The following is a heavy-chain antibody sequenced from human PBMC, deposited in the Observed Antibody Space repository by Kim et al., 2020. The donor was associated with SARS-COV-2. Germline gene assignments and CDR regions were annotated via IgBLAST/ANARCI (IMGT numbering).Heavy chain of an antibody. CDR1: GFTFGDYA. Sequence: GGSLRLSCTASGFTFGDYAMSWVRQAPGKGLEWVGFIRSKAYGGTTEYAASVKGRFTISRDDSKSIAYLQMNSLKTEDTAVYYCTRDPETYCSGGSCYQDAFDIWGQGTMVTVSS. J-gene: IGHJ3*02. CDR3: TRDPETYCSGGSCYQDAFDI. CDR2: IRSKAYGGTT. V-gene: IGHV3-49*04. D-gene: IGHD2-15*01.